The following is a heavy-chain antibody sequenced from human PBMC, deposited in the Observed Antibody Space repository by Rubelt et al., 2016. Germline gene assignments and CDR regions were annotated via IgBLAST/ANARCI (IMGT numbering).Heavy chain of an antibody. J-gene: IGHJ4*02. CDR1: GFIFSTYW. V-gene: IGHV3-20*04. D-gene: IGHD3-22*01. Sequence: RGGSLRLSCSASGFIFSTYWMTWVRQAPGKGLEWVAGIDWDGGSTGYADSVKGRFTISRDNAKNSLYLQMNSLRAEDTAFDYCARGSQSSGYGSPGDYWGQGTLVTVSS. CDR3: ARGSQSSGYGSPGDY. CDR2: IDWDGGST.